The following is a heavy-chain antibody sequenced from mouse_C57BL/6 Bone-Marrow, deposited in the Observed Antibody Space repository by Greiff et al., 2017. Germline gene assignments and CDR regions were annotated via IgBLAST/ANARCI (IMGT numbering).Heavy chain of an antibody. D-gene: IGHD2-2*01. CDR2: IDPENGDT. Sequence: VQLQQSGAELVRPGASVKLSCTASGFNIKDDYMHWVKQRPEQGLEWIGWIDPENGDTEYASKFQGKATIPADTSSNTAYLQLSSLTSEDTAVYDCSEGYPAWFAYWGQGTLVTVSA. CDR3: SEGYPAWFAY. V-gene: IGHV14-4*01. CDR1: GFNIKDDY. J-gene: IGHJ3*01.